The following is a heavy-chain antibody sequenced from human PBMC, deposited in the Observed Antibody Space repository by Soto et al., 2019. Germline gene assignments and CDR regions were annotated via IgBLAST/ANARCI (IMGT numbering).Heavy chain of an antibody. CDR2: TYQSGSA. CDR3: ARDYYGMDV. J-gene: IGHJ6*02. CDR1: GGSISSGGYS. V-gene: IGHV4-30-2*06. Sequence: SETLSLTCTVPGGSISSGGYSWTWIRQSPGKGLEWIGYTYQSGSAYYNPSLKSRVTISVDRSQNQFSLNLTSVTAADTAVYYCARDYYGMDVWGQGTTVTVSS.